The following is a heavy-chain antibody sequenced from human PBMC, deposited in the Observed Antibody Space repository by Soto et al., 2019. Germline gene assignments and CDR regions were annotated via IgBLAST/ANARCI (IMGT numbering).Heavy chain of an antibody. D-gene: IGHD2-2*03. CDR1: GFTFSSYG. Sequence: QVQLVESGGGVVQPGRSLRLSCAASGFTFSSYGMHWVRQAPGKGLEWVAVIWYDGSNKYYADSVKGRFTISRDNSKSTLYLQMNSLRAEDTAVYYCAREFVLDIRSSTSFDYWGQGALVTVSS. V-gene: IGHV3-33*01. J-gene: IGHJ4*02. CDR3: AREFVLDIRSSTSFDY. CDR2: IWYDGSNK.